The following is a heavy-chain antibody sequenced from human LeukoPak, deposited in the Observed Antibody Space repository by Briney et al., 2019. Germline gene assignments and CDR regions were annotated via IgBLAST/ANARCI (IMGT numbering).Heavy chain of an antibody. Sequence: SETLSLTCTVSGGSISSYYWSWIRQPPGKGLEWIGSIYHSGSTYYNPSLKSRVTISVDTSKNQFSLKLSSVTAADTAVYYCARDNTQYDYVWGSYRYNNYFDYWGQGTLVTVSS. D-gene: IGHD3-16*02. V-gene: IGHV4-38-2*02. J-gene: IGHJ4*02. CDR1: GGSISSYY. CDR2: IYHSGST. CDR3: ARDNTQYDYVWGSYRYNNYFDY.